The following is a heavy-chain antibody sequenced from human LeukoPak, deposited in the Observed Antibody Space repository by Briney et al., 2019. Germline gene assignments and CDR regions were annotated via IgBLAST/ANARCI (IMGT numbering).Heavy chain of an antibody. CDR1: GGSILTTNW. CDR3: TRESGAFSPFGF. J-gene: IGHJ4*02. D-gene: IGHD1-26*01. V-gene: IGHV4-4*02. Sequence: SGTLSLTCAVSGGSILTTNWWSWVRQPPGKGLEWIGEVHLSGASNYNPSLKSRVNMSIDKSKNQLSLELTSVTAAATAIYYCTRESGAFSPFGFWGQGTLVTVSS. CDR2: VHLSGAS.